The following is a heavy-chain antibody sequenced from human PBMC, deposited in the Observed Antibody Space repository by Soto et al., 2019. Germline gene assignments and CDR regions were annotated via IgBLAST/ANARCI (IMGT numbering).Heavy chain of an antibody. D-gene: IGHD3-3*01. V-gene: IGHV4-59*01. CDR3: ARGDYDFWSGRNAFDI. J-gene: IGHJ3*02. CDR1: GGSISSYY. Sequence: ETLSLTCTVSGGSISSYYWSWIRQPPGKGLEWIGYIYYSGSTNYNPSLKSRVTISVDTSKNQFSLKLSSVTAADTAVYYCARGDYDFWSGRNAFDIWGQGTMVTVSS. CDR2: IYYSGST.